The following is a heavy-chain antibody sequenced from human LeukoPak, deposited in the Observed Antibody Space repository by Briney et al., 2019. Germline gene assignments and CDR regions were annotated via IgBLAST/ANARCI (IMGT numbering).Heavy chain of an antibody. CDR1: GFTFDDYA. J-gene: IGHJ4*02. D-gene: IGHD3-9*01. V-gene: IGHV3-43*02. CDR3: AKDMGILTGYFD. Sequence: GGSLRLSCAASGFTFDDYAMHWVRQAPGKGLEWVSLISGDGGSTYYADSVKGRFTISRDNSKNFLYLQMNSLRTEDTALYYCAKDMGILTGYFDWGQGILVTVSS. CDR2: ISGDGGST.